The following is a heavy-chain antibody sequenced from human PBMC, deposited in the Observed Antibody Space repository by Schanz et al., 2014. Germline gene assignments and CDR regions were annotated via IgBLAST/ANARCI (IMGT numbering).Heavy chain of an antibody. CDR1: GFTFSSYA. CDR2: ISAGGTNT. CDR3: ASERGYSYGYGAFDI. V-gene: IGHV3-23*01. J-gene: IGHJ3*02. D-gene: IGHD5-18*01. Sequence: EVQLLESGGGLVQPGGSLRLSCAVSGFTFSSYAMSWVRQAPGKGLEWVSSISAGGTNTYYADSVKGRFTISRDNSKNTLYLQMNSLRAEDTALYYCASERGYSYGYGAFDIWGQGTMVTVSS.